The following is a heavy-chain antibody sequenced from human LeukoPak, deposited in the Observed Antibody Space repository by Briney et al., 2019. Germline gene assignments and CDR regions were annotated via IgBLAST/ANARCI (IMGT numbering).Heavy chain of an antibody. V-gene: IGHV3-9*01. D-gene: IGHD4-17*01. Sequence: GRSLRLSCAASGFTFDDYAMHWVRQAPGKGLEWVSGISWNSGSIGYADSVKGRFTISRDNAKNSLYLQMNSLRAEDTALYYCAKNVYGEEGVFDCWGQGTLVTVSS. CDR1: GFTFDDYA. CDR3: AKNVYGEEGVFDC. J-gene: IGHJ4*02. CDR2: ISWNSGSI.